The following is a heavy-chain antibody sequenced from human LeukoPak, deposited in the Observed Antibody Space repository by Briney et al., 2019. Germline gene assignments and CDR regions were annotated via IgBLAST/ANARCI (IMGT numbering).Heavy chain of an antibody. Sequence: ASVKVSCKASGGTFSSYAISWVRQAPGQGLEWMGGIIPIFGTANYAQKFQGRVTITADESTSTVYMELSSLRSEDTAVYYCARDFFRANPYDFWSGFIGGGYYYGMDVWGQGTTVTVSS. D-gene: IGHD3-3*01. CDR2: IIPIFGTA. J-gene: IGHJ6*02. CDR3: ARDFFRANPYDFWSGFIGGGYYYGMDV. CDR1: GGTFSSYA. V-gene: IGHV1-69*13.